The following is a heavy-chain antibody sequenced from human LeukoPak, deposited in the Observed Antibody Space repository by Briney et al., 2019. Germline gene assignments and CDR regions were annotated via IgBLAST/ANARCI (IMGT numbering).Heavy chain of an antibody. J-gene: IGHJ5*02. D-gene: IGHD2-15*01. CDR1: GFTFTGYG. Sequence: RGSLRLSCAASGFTFTGYGFHWVRQAPGKGLEWVAVIWYDGTNKYYADSVKGRFIISRDNSKNTLYLQMNSLRAEDTAVYYCAKDGSGGGWKWFDPWGQGTLVTVSS. V-gene: IGHV3-33*06. CDR3: AKDGSGGGWKWFDP. CDR2: IWYDGTNK.